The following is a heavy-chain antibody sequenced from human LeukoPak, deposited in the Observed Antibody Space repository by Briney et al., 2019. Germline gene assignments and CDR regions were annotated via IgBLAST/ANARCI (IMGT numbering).Heavy chain of an antibody. CDR2: ISYDGSNK. Sequence: PGGSLRLSCAASGFTFSSYAMHWVRQAPGKGLEWVAVISYDGSNKYYADSVKGRFTISRDNSKNTLYLQMNSLRAEDTAVYYCARNFEMATITGMRNWGQGTLVTVSS. D-gene: IGHD5-24*01. V-gene: IGHV3-30*04. CDR1: GFTFSSYA. J-gene: IGHJ4*02. CDR3: ARNFEMATITGMRN.